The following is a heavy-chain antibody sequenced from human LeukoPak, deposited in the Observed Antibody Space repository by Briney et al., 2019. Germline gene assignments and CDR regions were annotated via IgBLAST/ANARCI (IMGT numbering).Heavy chain of an antibody. CDR2: ISGSGGST. CDR3: ARVILQLGPLFDY. V-gene: IGHV3-23*01. Sequence: PGGSLRLSCAASGFTFSSYAMSWVRQAPGKGLEWVSAISGSGGSTYYADSVKGRFTISRDNSKNTLYLQMNSLRAEDTAMYYCARVILQLGPLFDYWGQGTLVTVSS. CDR1: GFTFSSYA. D-gene: IGHD1-1*01. J-gene: IGHJ4*02.